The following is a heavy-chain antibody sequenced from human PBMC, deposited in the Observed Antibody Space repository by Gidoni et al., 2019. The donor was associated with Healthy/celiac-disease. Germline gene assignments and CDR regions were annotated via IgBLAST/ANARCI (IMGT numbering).Heavy chain of an antibody. D-gene: IGHD6-19*01. CDR2: LSFYGSNH. CDR1: GFTCSSVG. V-gene: IGHV3-30*18. CDR3: AKDLVLAGDSSDWPTYYYYGMDV. Sequence: QVQLVESGGGVVQPGRSLRRSCAASGFTCSSVGLTWVRPAPGKGLEWLAVLSFYGSNHYYADAVKGRFTISRDNSKNTLYLQMNSLRAEDTAVYYCAKDLVLAGDSSDWPTYYYYGMDVWGQGTTVTVSS. J-gene: IGHJ6*02.